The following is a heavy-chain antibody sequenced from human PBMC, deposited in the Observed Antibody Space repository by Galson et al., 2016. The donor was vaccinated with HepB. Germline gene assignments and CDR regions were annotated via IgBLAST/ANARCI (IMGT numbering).Heavy chain of an antibody. D-gene: IGHD3-16*02. CDR2: ISRDGNNK. CDR1: GFTFSSYP. V-gene: IGHV3-30-3*01. Sequence: SLRPSCAASGFTFSSYPMHWVRQAPGKGLEWVAGISRDGNNKYYTDSVRGRFTISRDNSKNTLYLQMNSLRAEDTALYYCARIYYDYVWGSYRESHFDYWGQGTLVTVSS. CDR3: ARIYYDYVWGSYRESHFDY. J-gene: IGHJ4*02.